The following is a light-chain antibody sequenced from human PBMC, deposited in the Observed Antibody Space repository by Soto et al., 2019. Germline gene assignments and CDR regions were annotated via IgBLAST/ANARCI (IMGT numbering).Light chain of an antibody. V-gene: IGKV3-20*01. J-gene: IGKJ4*01. CDR3: LQYGTSPLT. CDR2: GAS. Sequence: EIVLTQSPGTLSLSPGERATLSCRASQSVSSSYLAWYQQKAGQAPSLLIYGASSRATGIPDRFSGSGSGTDFTLTIRRLEPEDCAVYFCLQYGTSPLTFGGGTKVEIK. CDR1: QSVSSSY.